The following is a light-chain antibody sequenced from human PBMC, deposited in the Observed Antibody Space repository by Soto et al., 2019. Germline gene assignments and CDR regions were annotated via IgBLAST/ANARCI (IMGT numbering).Light chain of an antibody. CDR3: QQYVTPLCT. CDR2: GAS. CDR1: QSVTNNF. Sequence: IVLTQSPGTLSLSPGERATLSCGASQSVTNNFLAWYQQKPGQAPRLLIYGASSRATGVPDRFSGSGSGTDFTLTISRLEPGDFAVYYCQQYVTPLCTFGPGTKVDIK. V-gene: IGKV3-20*01. J-gene: IGKJ3*01.